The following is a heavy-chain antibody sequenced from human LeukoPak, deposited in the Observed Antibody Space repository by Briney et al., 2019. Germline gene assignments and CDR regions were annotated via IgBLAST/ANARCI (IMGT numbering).Heavy chain of an antibody. Sequence: SQTLSLTCAISGDSVSSNSAPWNWIRQSPSRGLEWLGRTYYRSKWYNDYAVSVKSRITINPDTSKNQFSLQLNSVTPEDTAVYYCARDRCSGGSCYFGWFAPWGQGTLVTVSS. CDR3: ARDRCSGGSCYFGWFAP. V-gene: IGHV6-1*01. CDR2: TYYRSKWYN. CDR1: GDSVSSNSAP. D-gene: IGHD2-15*01. J-gene: IGHJ5*02.